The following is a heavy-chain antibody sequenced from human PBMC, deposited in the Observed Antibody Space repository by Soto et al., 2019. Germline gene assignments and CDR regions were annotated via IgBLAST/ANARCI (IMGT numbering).Heavy chain of an antibody. Sequence: GGSLRLSCAASGFTFSSYAMSWVRQAPGKGLEWVSAISGSGGSTYYADSVKGRFTISRENSKNTLYLQMNSLRAEDTAVYYCAKMYHSDSSGWYHNWFDPWGQGTLVTVSS. CDR3: AKMYHSDSSGWYHNWFDP. CDR1: GFTFSSYA. J-gene: IGHJ5*02. CDR2: ISGSGGST. D-gene: IGHD6-19*01. V-gene: IGHV3-23*01.